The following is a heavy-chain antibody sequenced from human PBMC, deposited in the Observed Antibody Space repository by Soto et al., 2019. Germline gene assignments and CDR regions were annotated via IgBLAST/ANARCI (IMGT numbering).Heavy chain of an antibody. J-gene: IGHJ6*02. CDR3: ARENTPVAGRDFYYYYTMDV. V-gene: IGHV1-2*02. Sequence: XSVKVSCKASVYSFIYYYMHWVRQAPGQGLQWVGWINPNSGGTNDAQKFQGRVTMTRDTSIGTAYIELSRLRSDGTAVYYCARENTPVAGRDFYYYYTMDVWGQGTTVTVSS. D-gene: IGHD6-19*01. CDR2: INPNSGGT. CDR1: VYSFIYYY.